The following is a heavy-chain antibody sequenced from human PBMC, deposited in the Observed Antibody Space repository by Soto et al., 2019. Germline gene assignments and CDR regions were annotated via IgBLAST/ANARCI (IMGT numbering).Heavy chain of an antibody. Sequence: ETLSLTCAVYGGSFSGYYWSWIRQPPGKGLERIGEINHSGSTNYNPSLKSRVTISVDTSKNQFSLKLSSVTAADTAVYYCARVGRYYGSGSYYRSHFDYWGQGTLVTVSS. J-gene: IGHJ4*02. V-gene: IGHV4-34*01. CDR2: INHSGST. D-gene: IGHD3-10*01. CDR1: GGSFSGYY. CDR3: ARVGRYYGSGSYYRSHFDY.